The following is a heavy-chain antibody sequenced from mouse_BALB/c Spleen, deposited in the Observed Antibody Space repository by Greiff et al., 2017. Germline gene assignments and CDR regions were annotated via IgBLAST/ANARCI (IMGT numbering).Heavy chain of an antibody. Sequence: EVHLVESGGGLVKPGGSLKLSCAASGFTFSDYYMYWVRQTPEKRLEWVATISDGGSYTYYPDSVKGRFTISRDNAKNNLYLQMSSLKSEDTAMYYCARVRYDGFDYWGQGTTLTVSS. J-gene: IGHJ2*01. CDR2: ISDGGSYT. CDR1: GFTFSDYY. V-gene: IGHV5-4*02. D-gene: IGHD2-14*01. CDR3: ARVRYDGFDY.